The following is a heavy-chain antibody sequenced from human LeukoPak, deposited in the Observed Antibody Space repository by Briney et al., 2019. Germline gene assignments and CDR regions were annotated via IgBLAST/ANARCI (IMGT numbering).Heavy chain of an antibody. CDR2: IYTSGST. CDR3: ARDRLSTGIAAAGTVYYYYYMDV. D-gene: IGHD6-13*01. Sequence: SETLSLTCTVSGGSISSCYWSWIRQPAGKGLEWIGRIYTSGSTNYNPSLKSRVTMSVDTSKNQFSLKLSSVTAADTAVYYCARDRLSTGIAAAGTVYYYYYMDVWGKGTTVTISS. V-gene: IGHV4-4*07. J-gene: IGHJ6*03. CDR1: GGSISSCY.